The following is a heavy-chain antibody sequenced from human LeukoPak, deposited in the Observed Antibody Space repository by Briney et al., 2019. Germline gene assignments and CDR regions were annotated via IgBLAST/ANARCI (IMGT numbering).Heavy chain of an antibody. CDR1: GGTFSSYA. D-gene: IGHD1-26*01. CDR2: IIPIFGTA. V-gene: IGHV1-69*06. Sequence: ASVKVSCKASGGTFSSYAISWVRQAPGQGLEWMGRIIPIFGTANYAQKFQGRVTITADKSTSTAYMELSSLRSEDTAVYYCASSRIVGATSGAFDIWGQATMVTVS. CDR3: ASSRIVGATSGAFDI. J-gene: IGHJ3*02.